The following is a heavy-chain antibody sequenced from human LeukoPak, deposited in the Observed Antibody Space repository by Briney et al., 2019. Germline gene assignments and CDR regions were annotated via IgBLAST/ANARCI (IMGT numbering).Heavy chain of an antibody. V-gene: IGHV1-69*05. CDR3: ARSKWEPRTFDY. CDR2: IIPIFGTA. J-gene: IGHJ4*02. D-gene: IGHD1-26*01. Sequence: SVKVSCKASGGTSSSYAISWVRQAPGQGLEWMGGIIPIFGTANYAQKFQGRVTITTDESTSTAYMELSSLRSEDTAVYYCARSKWEPRTFDYWGQGTLVTVSS. CDR1: GGTSSSYA.